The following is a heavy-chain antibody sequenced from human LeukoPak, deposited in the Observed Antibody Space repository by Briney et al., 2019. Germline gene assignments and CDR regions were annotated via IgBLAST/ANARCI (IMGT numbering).Heavy chain of an antibody. CDR2: ISGSGGST. CDR3: AKALWSFSYFDY. V-gene: IGHV3-23*01. CDR1: GFTFSSYA. J-gene: IGHJ4*02. Sequence: GGSLRLSCAASGFTFSSYAMSWVRQAPGKGLEWVSAISGSGGSTYYANSVKGRFTISRDNSKNTLYLQMNSLRAEDTAVYYCAKALWSFSYFDYWGQGTLVTVSS. D-gene: IGHD3-10*01.